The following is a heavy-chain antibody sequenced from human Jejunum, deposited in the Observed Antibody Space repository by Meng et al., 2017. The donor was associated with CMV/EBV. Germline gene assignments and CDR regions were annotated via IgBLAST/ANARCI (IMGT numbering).Heavy chain of an antibody. Sequence: VAGGAISSSNCYWGWFRQPPGTGLAWIGSIYYSRTTYYNPSLKGRVTISVDTSNNQFSLKLNTVTAADTAVYYCARRSPYYPVDPWGQGTLVTVSS. CDR2: IYYSRTT. J-gene: IGHJ5*02. CDR1: GGAISSSNCY. D-gene: IGHD3-10*01. CDR3: ARRSPYYPVDP. V-gene: IGHV4-39*01.